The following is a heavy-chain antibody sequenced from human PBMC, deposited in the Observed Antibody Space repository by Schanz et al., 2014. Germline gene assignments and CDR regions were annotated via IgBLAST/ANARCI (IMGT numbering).Heavy chain of an antibody. Sequence: EVHLEESGGGLVQPGGSQRLSCAVSGFTFSNCDMTWVCQAPGKGLEWVAIIDGRGITTFYADSVKGRFTISRDNAKNTVYLQMNSLRDDDTAVYYCAKRFHCSGSHPFDYWGQGTLVTVSS. CDR3: AKRFHCSGSHPFDY. J-gene: IGHJ4*02. D-gene: IGHD3-10*02. CDR1: GFTFSNCD. CDR2: IDGRGITT. V-gene: IGHV3-23*04.